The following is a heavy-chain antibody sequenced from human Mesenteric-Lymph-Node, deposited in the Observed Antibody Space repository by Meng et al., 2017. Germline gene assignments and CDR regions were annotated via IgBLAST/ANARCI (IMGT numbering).Heavy chain of an antibody. Sequence: QVRWSGSGPGLVKPSKTLSLTCTVSGGSMSSGNYYWSWIRQPPGKGLEWIGYIHHSGSAYYNPSLKSRVSISVDTSKNQFSLNLNSMTAADTAVYYCASFDHIPRRNYFDYWGQGTLVTVSS. V-gene: IGHV4-30-4*01. J-gene: IGHJ4*02. D-gene: IGHD2-21*01. CDR1: GGSMSSGNYY. CDR3: ASFDHIPRRNYFDY. CDR2: IHHSGSA.